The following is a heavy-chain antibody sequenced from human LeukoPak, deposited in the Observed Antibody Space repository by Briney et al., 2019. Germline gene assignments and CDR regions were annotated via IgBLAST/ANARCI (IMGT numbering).Heavy chain of an antibody. CDR3: ASLNCSGGSCILDY. D-gene: IGHD2-15*01. Sequence: ASVKVSCKASGGTFTYYSITWVRQAPGQGLEWMGWISAYNGNTNYAQKLQGRVTMTTDTSTSTAYMELRSLRSDDTAVYYCASLNCSGGSCILDYWGQGTLVTVSS. J-gene: IGHJ4*02. CDR2: ISAYNGNT. V-gene: IGHV1-18*01. CDR1: GGTFTYYS.